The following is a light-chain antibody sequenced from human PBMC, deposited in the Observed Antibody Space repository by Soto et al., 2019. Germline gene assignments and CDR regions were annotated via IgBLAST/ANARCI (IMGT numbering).Light chain of an antibody. CDR3: QHYNNWPPIT. V-gene: IGKV3-15*01. CDR2: GAS. CDR1: QGASRK. J-gene: IGKJ5*01. Sequence: DIVMTQSPATLSVAPGERVTFSCRASQGASRKLAWYQHKPGQAPRLVIYGASTRATGVPARFSGSGSGTEFTLSISRVQSEDFALYYCQHYNNWPPITFGQGTRLEIK.